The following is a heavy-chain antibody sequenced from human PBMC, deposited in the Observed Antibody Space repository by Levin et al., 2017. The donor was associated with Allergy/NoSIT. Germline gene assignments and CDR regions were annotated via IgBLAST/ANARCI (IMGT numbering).Heavy chain of an antibody. Sequence: GGSLRLSCVASGVAFSSYSMNWVRQAPGKGLEWISYISSSSSSIDYADSVKGRFTISRDNSKNTLYLQMNSLRAEDTAVYYCARVLRFYYYYYMDVWGKGTTVTVSS. CDR3: ARVLRFYYYYYMDV. V-gene: IGHV3-48*01. CDR2: ISSSSSSI. CDR1: GVAFSSYS. J-gene: IGHJ6*03. D-gene: IGHD5-12*01.